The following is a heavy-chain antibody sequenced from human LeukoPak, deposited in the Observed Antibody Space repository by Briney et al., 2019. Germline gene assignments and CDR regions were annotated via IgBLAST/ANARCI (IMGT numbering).Heavy chain of an antibody. CDR2: IYYSGST. CDR1: GGSITSYY. CDR3: ARVDAVGATPPSDY. V-gene: IGHV4-59*12. D-gene: IGHD1-26*01. Sequence: SETLSLTCTVSGGSITSYYWSWIRQPPGKGLEWIGSIYYSGSTYYTPSLKSRVTISVDTSKNKSSLKLSSVTAADTAVYYCARVDAVGATPPSDYWGQGTLVTVSS. J-gene: IGHJ4*02.